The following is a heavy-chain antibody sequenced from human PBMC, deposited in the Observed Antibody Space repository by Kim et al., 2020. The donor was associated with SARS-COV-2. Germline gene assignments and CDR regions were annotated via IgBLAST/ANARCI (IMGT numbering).Heavy chain of an antibody. CDR1: GASISSSTYY. CDR2: IFYSGNT. D-gene: IGHD3-10*01. J-gene: IGHJ4*02. Sequence: SETLSLTCSVSGASISSSTYYWGWVRQPPGKGLEWIGTIFYSGNTFYNPSLRSRVTISVDTSKNQFSLELSSVTAADTAVYYCARLHYDSGGYYNLPFDYWGQGTLVTVSS. CDR3: ARLHYDSGGYYNLPFDY. V-gene: IGHV4-39*01.